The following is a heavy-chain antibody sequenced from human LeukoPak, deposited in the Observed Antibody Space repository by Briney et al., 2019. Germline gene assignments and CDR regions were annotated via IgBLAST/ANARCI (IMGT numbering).Heavy chain of an antibody. D-gene: IGHD6-19*01. J-gene: IGHJ4*02. CDR3: AKGSHGQWLVLDY. Sequence: GGSLRLSCATSGFTFNNYAMSWVRQAPGKGLEWVSAISSTGIAAYYADSVKGRFTISRDNSKNTLYLQMNSLRAEDTAVYYCAKGSHGQWLVLDYWGQGTLVTVSS. CDR2: ISSTGIAA. CDR1: GFTFNNYA. V-gene: IGHV3-23*01.